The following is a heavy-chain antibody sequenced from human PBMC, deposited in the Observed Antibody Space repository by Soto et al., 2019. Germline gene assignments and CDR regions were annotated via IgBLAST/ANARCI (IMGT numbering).Heavy chain of an antibody. CDR2: IKGDEITT. CDR3: ARGAFGAHYLDS. Sequence: EVQLVESGGGLVQPGGSLRLSCAASGFTFSSYWIHWVRQAPGEGLVWVSRIKGDEITTNYADSVKGRFTISRDNAKNTVFLQMNSLRAEDTAVYYCARGAFGAHYLDSWGQETLVTVSS. D-gene: IGHD3-3*01. CDR1: GFTFSSYW. J-gene: IGHJ4*02. V-gene: IGHV3-74*01.